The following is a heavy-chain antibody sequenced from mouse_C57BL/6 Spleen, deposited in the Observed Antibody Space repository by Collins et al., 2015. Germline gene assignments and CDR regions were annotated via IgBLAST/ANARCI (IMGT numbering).Heavy chain of an antibody. Sequence: QVQLKESGPGLVAPSQSLSITCTVSGFSLISYGVSWVRQPPGKGLEWLGIIWGXGSRDYQSALTSRLSISKDNSKSQVFLKLNSLQTDDTATYYCAATSYYFDYWGQGTTLTVSS. CDR1: GFSLISYG. D-gene: IGHD1-1*01. J-gene: IGHJ2*01. CDR3: AATSYYFDY. V-gene: IGHV2-3*01. CDR2: IWGXGSR.